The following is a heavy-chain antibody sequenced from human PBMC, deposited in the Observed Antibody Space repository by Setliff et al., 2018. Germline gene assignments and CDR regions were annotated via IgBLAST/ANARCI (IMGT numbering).Heavy chain of an antibody. J-gene: IGHJ4*02. V-gene: IGHV1-3*04. Sequence: ASVKVSCKASGGTFSSYGISWVRQAPGQRLEWMGFIYTDNGNTKYSKNFQDRVAITRDTSASTAYMELSSLTSEDTAVYFCARGSRGFDYWGQGALVTVSS. CDR3: ARGSRGFDY. CDR1: GGTFSSYG. CDR2: IYTDNGNT.